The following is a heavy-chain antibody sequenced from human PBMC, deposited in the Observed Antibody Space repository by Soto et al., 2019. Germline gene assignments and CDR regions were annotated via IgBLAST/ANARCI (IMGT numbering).Heavy chain of an antibody. CDR3: ARGAEYQLLSRDYFYGMDV. J-gene: IGHJ6*02. D-gene: IGHD2-2*01. Sequence: VPLVEAGGGVVQPGRSLRLSCGASGFTFNSHGMHWVRQAPGKGLAWVAVISYEGSNNFYAESVKGRFTISRDNSKNTLYLQMNSLRREDTAVYYCARGAEYQLLSRDYFYGMDVWGQGTTVTVSS. CDR1: GFTFNSHG. CDR2: ISYEGSNN. V-gene: IGHV3-30*03.